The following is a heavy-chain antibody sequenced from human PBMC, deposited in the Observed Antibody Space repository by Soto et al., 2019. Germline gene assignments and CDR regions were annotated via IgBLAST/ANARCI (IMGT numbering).Heavy chain of an antibody. J-gene: IGHJ4*02. V-gene: IGHV1-2*04. D-gene: IGHD1-7*01. Sequence: QVQLVQSGAEVKKPGASVKVSCKASGYTFTGYYMHWVRQAPGQGLEWMGWINPNSGGTNYAQKFQGWVTMTRDTSISTASMELSRLRSDDTAVYYCARAFNWNYVPEYCFDYWGQGTLVTVSS. CDR1: GYTFTGYY. CDR3: ARAFNWNYVPEYCFDY. CDR2: INPNSGGT.